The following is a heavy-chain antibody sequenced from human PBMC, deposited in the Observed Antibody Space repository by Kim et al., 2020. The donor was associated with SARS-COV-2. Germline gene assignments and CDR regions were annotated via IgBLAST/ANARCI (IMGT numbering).Heavy chain of an antibody. CDR1: GFTFSSYG. D-gene: IGHD3-16*01. J-gene: IGHJ5*02. CDR2: ISYDGSNK. V-gene: IGHV3-30*18. CDR3: ANGGGFDP. Sequence: GGSLRLSCAASGFTFSSYGMHWVRQAPGKGLEWVAVISYDGSNKYYADSVKGRFTISRDNSKNTLYLQMNSLRAEYTAVYYCANGGGFDPWGQGTLVTVSS.